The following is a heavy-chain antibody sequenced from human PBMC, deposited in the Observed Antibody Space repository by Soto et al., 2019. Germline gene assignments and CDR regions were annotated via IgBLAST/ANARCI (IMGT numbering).Heavy chain of an antibody. CDR3: AREDLISMRDYYFTY. D-gene: IGHD3-22*01. CDR2: INPSGGST. CDR1: GYTFTNYY. Sequence: ASVKVSCKASGYTFTNYYIHWVRHAPGQGLEWMGIINPSGGSTSYARRFRGRVTMTRDTSTSTVYMDLSGLRSEDTAVYYCAREDLISMRDYYFTYWGQGSMVTVSS. V-gene: IGHV1-46*01. J-gene: IGHJ4*02.